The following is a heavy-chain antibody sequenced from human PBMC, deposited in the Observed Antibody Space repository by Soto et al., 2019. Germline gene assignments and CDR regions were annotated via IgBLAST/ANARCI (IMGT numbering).Heavy chain of an antibody. J-gene: IGHJ4*02. Sequence: QITLKESGPTLVKPTQTLTLTCTFSGFSLSSTRMAVGWIRQPPRNALEWLELIYWDDDKRYSPFLKSRLTITKDPSKNQVVLTMSNMDPVDTARYYCAHIVVAGLGYYFDYWGQGSLVTVSS. CDR3: AHIVVAGLGYYFDY. D-gene: IGHD6-19*01. CDR2: IYWDDDK. CDR1: GFSLSSTRMA. V-gene: IGHV2-5*02.